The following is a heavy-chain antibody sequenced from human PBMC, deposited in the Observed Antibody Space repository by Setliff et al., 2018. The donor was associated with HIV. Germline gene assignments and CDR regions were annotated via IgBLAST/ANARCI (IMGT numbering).Heavy chain of an antibody. CDR2: IWFDGSQE. D-gene: IGHD2-15*01. J-gene: IGHJ5*02. CDR1: GLHFSNYG. CDR3: AKGIKWLAP. V-gene: IGHV3-33*06. Sequence: GGSLRLSCATSGLHFSNYGMHWVRQAPGKGLEWVAIIWFDGSQEYYADSVKGRFTISRDNSKDTLYLQMDSLRVEDTAVYYYAKGIKWLAPWGQGTPVTVLL.